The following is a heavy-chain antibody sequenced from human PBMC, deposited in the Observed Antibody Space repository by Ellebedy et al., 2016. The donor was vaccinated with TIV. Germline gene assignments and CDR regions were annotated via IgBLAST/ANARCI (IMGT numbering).Heavy chain of an antibody. Sequence: SETLSLTXTVSGYSISSGYYWGWIRQPPGKGLEWIGSIYHSGSTYYNPSLKSRVTISVDTSKNQFSLKLSSVTAADTAVYYCARADGSGNLDFDYWGQGTLVTVSS. CDR1: GYSISSGYY. CDR3: ARADGSGNLDFDY. D-gene: IGHD3-10*01. V-gene: IGHV4-38-2*02. CDR2: IYHSGST. J-gene: IGHJ4*02.